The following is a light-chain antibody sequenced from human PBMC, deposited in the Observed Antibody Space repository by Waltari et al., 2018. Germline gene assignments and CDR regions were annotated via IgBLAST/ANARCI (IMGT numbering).Light chain of an antibody. CDR2: NND. CDR1: SSNIGGNP. J-gene: IGLJ3*02. CDR3: AAWDDSRNGPV. Sequence: QSVLTQPPSASGTPGQRVTISCSGSSSNIGGNPVNWYQQLPGTAPKLLSYNNDQRPSGVPDRLSGSKSGTSASLAISGLQSEDEADYYCAAWDDSRNGPVFGGGTKLPVL. V-gene: IGLV1-44*01.